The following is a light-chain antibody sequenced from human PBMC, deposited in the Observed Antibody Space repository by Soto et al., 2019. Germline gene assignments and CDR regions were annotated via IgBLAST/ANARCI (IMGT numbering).Light chain of an antibody. J-gene: IGKJ4*01. CDR3: QQLNSYPLT. CDR2: AAS. Sequence: EIQRTQSPSTLSASVGDRVTITCRASQGISSYLAWYQQKPGKAHKLLIYAASTLQSGVPSRFSGSGSGTEFTFTISSLQPEDFATYYCQQLNSYPLTVGGGTQVEIK. CDR1: QGISSY. V-gene: IGKV1-9*01.